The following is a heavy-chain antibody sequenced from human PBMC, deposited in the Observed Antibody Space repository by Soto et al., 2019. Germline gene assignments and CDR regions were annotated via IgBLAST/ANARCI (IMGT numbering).Heavy chain of an antibody. CDR2: ISAYNGNT. V-gene: IGHV1-18*01. J-gene: IGHJ5*02. CDR1: GYTFTSYG. D-gene: IGHD4-17*01. CDR3: ARDPHGDGWFDP. Sequence: ASVKVSCKASGYTFTSYGISWVRQAPGQGLEWMGWISAYNGNTNYAQKLQGRVTMTTDTATSTAYMELRSLRSDDTAVYYCARDPHGDGWFDPWGQGTLVTVSS.